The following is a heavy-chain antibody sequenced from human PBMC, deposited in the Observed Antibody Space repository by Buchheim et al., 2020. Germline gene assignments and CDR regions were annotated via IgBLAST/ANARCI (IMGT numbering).Heavy chain of an antibody. V-gene: IGHV1-46*03. D-gene: IGHD6-6*01. CDR3: ASPYSSSISYYYGMDV. CDR2: INPSGGTT. Sequence: QVQLVQSGAEVKKPGASVKVSCKASGYVLTTQYMHWVRQAPGEGLEWMGVINPSGGTTTYAQKFQGRVTMTRDTSTSTAHMELTSLRSEDTAVYFCASPYSSSISYYYGMDVWGQGTT. CDR1: GYVLTTQY. J-gene: IGHJ6*02.